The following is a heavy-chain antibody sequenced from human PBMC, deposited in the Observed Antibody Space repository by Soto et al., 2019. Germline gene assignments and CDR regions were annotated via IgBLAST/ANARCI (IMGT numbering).Heavy chain of an antibody. J-gene: IGHJ4*02. D-gene: IGHD3-22*01. Sequence: PGGSLRLSCAASGFTVSDNYMTWVRQAPGKGLEWVSVIYSGGSTYYADSVKGRFSISRDTSENKVYLQMNSLRAEDTAVYYCARAPYYYDPGYFDYWGQGTLVTVS. CDR2: IYSGGST. CDR1: GFTVSDNY. V-gene: IGHV3-66*01. CDR3: ARAPYYYDPGYFDY.